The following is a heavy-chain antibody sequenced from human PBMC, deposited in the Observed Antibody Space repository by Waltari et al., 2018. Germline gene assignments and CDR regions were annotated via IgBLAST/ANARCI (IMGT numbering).Heavy chain of an antibody. CDR1: GGSISSYY. CDR3: ARVVVDWKEPHYYYMDV. J-gene: IGHJ6*03. V-gene: IGHV4-4*07. D-gene: IGHD2-15*01. Sequence: QVQLQESGPGLVKPSETLSLTCTVSGGSISSYYWSWIRQPAGKGLEWIGRIYTSGSPNYNPSLKSRVTMSVDTSKNQFSLKLSSVTAADTAVYYCARVVVDWKEPHYYYMDVWGKGTTVTISS. CDR2: IYTSGSP.